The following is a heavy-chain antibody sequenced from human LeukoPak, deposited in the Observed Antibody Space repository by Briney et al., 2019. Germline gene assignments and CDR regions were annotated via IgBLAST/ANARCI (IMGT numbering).Heavy chain of an antibody. CDR3: TRAFPPLRTATAGDL. V-gene: IGHV3-74*01. CDR1: GFTFSTYW. D-gene: IGHD4-11*01. J-gene: IGHJ5*02. CDR2: INPDGSST. Sequence: GGSLRLSCEASGFTFSTYWMHWVRQAPGKELVYVSRINPDGSSTSYADSVKGRFTISRDNAKNSLYLQMNSLRDEDTAVYYCTRAFPPLRTATAGDLWGQGTLVTVSS.